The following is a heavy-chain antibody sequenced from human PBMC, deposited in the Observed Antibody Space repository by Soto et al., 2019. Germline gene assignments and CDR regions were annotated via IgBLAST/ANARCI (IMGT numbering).Heavy chain of an antibody. CDR1: GGTFSSYA. D-gene: IGHD3-22*01. J-gene: IGHJ4*02. CDR3: ARGPHYYDSSGQ. CDR2: IIPIFGTA. V-gene: IGHV1-69*01. Sequence: QVPLVQSGAEVKKPGSSVKVSCKASGGTFSSYAISWLLQAPGQGLEWMGGIIPIFGTANYAQKFQGRVTITADESTSTAYMELSSLRSEDTAVYCCARGPHYYDSSGQWGQGTLVTVSS.